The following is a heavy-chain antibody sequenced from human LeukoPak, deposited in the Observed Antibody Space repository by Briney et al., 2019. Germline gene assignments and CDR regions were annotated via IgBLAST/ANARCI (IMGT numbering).Heavy chain of an antibody. CDR1: GGSISSYY. CDR3: ARGPYSYLFDY. V-gene: IGHV4-59*08. CDR2: IYYSGST. D-gene: IGHD5-18*01. Sequence: SETLSLTCTVSGGSISSYYWSWIRQPPGKGLEWIGYIYYSGSTNYNPSLKSRVTISVDTSKNQLSLKLSSVTAADTAVYYCARGPYSYLFDYWGQGTLVTVSS. J-gene: IGHJ4*02.